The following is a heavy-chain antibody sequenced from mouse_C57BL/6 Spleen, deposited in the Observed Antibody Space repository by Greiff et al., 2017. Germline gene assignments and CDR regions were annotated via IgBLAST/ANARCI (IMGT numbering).Heavy chain of an antibody. J-gene: IGHJ1*03. D-gene: IGHD1-1*01. CDR1: GYTFTSYW. Sequence: QVHVKQPGAELVRPGTSVKLSCKASGYTFTSYWMHWVKQRPGQGLEWIGVIDPSDSYTNYNQKFKGKATLTVDTSSSTAYMQLSSLTSEDSAVYYCARGDYYGSSPYWYFDVWGTGTTVTVSS. CDR2: IDPSDSYT. CDR3: ARGDYYGSSPYWYFDV. V-gene: IGHV1-59*01.